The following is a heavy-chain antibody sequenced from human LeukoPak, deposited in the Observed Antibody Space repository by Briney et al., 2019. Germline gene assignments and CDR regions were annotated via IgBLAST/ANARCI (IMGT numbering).Heavy chain of an antibody. CDR1: GLTFSNYA. J-gene: IGHJ3*02. Sequence: PGRSLRLSCAASGLTFSNYAMHWVRQAPGKGLEWVAVISYDGSNKYYADSVKGRFTISRDNSKNTLYLQMNSLRAEDTAVYYCARYFTVNDAFDIWGQGTMVTVSS. V-gene: IGHV3-30-3*01. CDR2: ISYDGSNK. D-gene: IGHD4-17*01. CDR3: ARYFTVNDAFDI.